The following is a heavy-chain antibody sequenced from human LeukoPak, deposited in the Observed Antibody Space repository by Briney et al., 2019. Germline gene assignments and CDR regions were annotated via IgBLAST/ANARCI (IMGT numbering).Heavy chain of an antibody. CDR1: GFTFSNYA. Sequence: GGSLRLSCATSGFTFSNYAMSWVRQAPGKGLEWISIIYSGGSTYYADSVKGRFTISRDNSKNTLYLQMNSLRGEDTAVYYCAWGSGSSFDYWGQGTLVTVSS. CDR3: AWGSGSSFDY. CDR2: IYSGGST. D-gene: IGHD3-10*01. J-gene: IGHJ4*02. V-gene: IGHV3-66*01.